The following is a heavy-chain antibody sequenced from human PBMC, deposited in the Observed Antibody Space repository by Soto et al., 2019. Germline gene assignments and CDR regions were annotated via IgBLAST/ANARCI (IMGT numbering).Heavy chain of an antibody. Sequence: EVQLLESGGGLVQPGGSLRLSCVASGFTFINYAMTWVRQAPGKGLEWVSGISGSGGQIFYADSVKGRFTISRDNSKNTLYLQMSSLRGEDTAVYYCAXXXXXXXXXXXXIXYWGQGTLVTASS. J-gene: IGHJ4*02. CDR2: ISGSGGQI. CDR3: AXXXXXXXXXXXXIXY. V-gene: IGHV3-23*01. CDR1: GFTFINYA.